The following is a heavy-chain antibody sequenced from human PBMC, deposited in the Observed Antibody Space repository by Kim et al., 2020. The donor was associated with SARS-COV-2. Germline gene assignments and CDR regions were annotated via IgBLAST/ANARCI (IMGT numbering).Heavy chain of an antibody. J-gene: IGHJ3*02. CDR1: GFTFSSYS. CDR3: ASPGTGADGAFDI. CDR2: ISSSSSYI. V-gene: IGHV3-21*01. D-gene: IGHD1-26*01. Sequence: GGSLRLSCAASGFTFSSYSMNWVRQAPGKGLEWVSSISSSSSYIYYADSVKGRFTISRDNAKNSLYLQMNSLRAEDTAVYYCASPGTGADGAFDIWGQGTMVTVSS.